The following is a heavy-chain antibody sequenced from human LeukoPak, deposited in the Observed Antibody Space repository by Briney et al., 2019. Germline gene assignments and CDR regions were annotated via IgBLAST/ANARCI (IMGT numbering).Heavy chain of an antibody. D-gene: IGHD3-22*01. V-gene: IGHV4-34*01. CDR2: INHSGST. Sequence: PSETLSLTCAVYGGSFSGYYWSWIRQPPGKGLEWIGEINHSGSTNYNPSLKSRVTISVDTSKNQFSLKLSSVTAADTAVYYCARQSISGSSLSYFDYWGQGTLVNVSS. CDR3: ARQSISGSSLSYFDY. CDR1: GGSFSGYY. J-gene: IGHJ4*02.